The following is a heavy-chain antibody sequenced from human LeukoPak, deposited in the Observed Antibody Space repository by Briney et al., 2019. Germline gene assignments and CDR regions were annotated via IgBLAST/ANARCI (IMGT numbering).Heavy chain of an antibody. V-gene: IGHV4-39*01. CDR3: AAGFDY. Sequence: SETLSLTCTVSGYSISSGIYYWGWIRQPPGKGLEWIGSVFYGGSTYYNPSLKSRVTISVDTSKNQFSLQLSFLTAADTAMYYCAAGFDYWGQGTLVTVSS. CDR2: VFYGGST. J-gene: IGHJ4*02. CDR1: GYSISSGIYY.